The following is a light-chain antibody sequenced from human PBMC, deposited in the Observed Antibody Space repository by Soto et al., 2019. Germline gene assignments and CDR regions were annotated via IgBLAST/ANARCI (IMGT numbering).Light chain of an antibody. Sequence: EIVMTQSPATLSVSPGERATLSCRASQSVSSNLAWYQQKPGQAPRLLIYGASTRATGIPARFSGSGSGTEFTLTISRLEPEDFAVYYCQQYGSSPPLTFGGGTKVDIK. V-gene: IGKV3-15*01. CDR2: GAS. CDR1: QSVSSN. CDR3: QQYGSSPPLT. J-gene: IGKJ4*01.